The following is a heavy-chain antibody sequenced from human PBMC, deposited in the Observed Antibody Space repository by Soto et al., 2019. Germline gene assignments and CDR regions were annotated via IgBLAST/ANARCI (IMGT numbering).Heavy chain of an antibody. CDR1: GGSISSGDYY. V-gene: IGHV4-61*08. D-gene: IGHD3-10*01. Sequence: PSETLSLTCTVSGGSISSGDYYWSWIRQPPGKGLEWIEYIYYSGSTNYNPSLKSRVTISVDTSKNQFSLKLSSVTAADTAVYYCARASGRAGYYYYYYYMDVWGKGTTVTVSS. CDR2: IYYSGST. J-gene: IGHJ6*03. CDR3: ARASGRAGYYYYYYYMDV.